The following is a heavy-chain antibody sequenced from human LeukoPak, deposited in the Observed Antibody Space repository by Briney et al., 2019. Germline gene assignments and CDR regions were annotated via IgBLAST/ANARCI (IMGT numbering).Heavy chain of an antibody. D-gene: IGHD3-10*01. J-gene: IGHJ4*02. CDR2: IKSDGSST. CDR3: VRDGGRLNFGDGASFDY. V-gene: IGHV3-74*01. Sequence: TGGSLRLSCAASGFTFSTSWMYWVRQAPGKGLVWVSRIKSDGSSTSYADSVKGRFTISRDNAKNTLYLQMNSLRAEDTAMYYCVRDGGRLNFGDGASFDYWGQGTLVTVSS. CDR1: GFTFSTSW.